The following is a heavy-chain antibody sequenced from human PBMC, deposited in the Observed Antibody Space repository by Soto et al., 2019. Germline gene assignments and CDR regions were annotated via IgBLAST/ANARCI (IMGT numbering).Heavy chain of an antibody. CDR3: TTDWYYDVLTGYSTIDY. CDR2: IYPGDSDT. J-gene: IGHJ4*02. D-gene: IGHD3-9*01. V-gene: IGHV5-51*01. Sequence: GESLKISCKGSGYSFTSYWIGWVRQMPGKGLEWMGIIYPGDSDTRYSPSFQGQVTISADKSISTAYLQWSSLKASDTAVYYCTTDWYYDVLTGYSTIDYWGQGTLVTVSS. CDR1: GYSFTSYW.